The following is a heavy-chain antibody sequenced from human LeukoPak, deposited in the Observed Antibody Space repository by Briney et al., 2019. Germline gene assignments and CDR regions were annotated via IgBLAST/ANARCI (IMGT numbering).Heavy chain of an antibody. CDR1: GYSFTDKY. CDR3: ARPDEVAGTYFDY. Sequence: ASVKVSCKASGYSFTDKYMHWVRQAPGQGLEWMGWINPNSGGTNYAQKFQGRVTMTRDTSISTAYMELSRLRSDDTAVYYCARPDEVAGTYFDYWGQGTLVTVSS. J-gene: IGHJ4*02. D-gene: IGHD6-19*01. V-gene: IGHV1-2*02. CDR2: INPNSGGT.